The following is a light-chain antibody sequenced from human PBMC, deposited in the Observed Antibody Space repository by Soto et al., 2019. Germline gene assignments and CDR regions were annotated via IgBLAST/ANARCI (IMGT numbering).Light chain of an antibody. J-gene: IGKJ1*01. CDR2: GAS. CDR1: QSVSSSY. CDR3: QQCGSAPLT. V-gene: IGKV3-20*01. Sequence: EIVLTQSPGTLSLSPGERATLSCRASQSVSSSYLAWYQQKPGQAPRLLIYGASSRATGVPDRFSGSGSGTDFTLTISRLEPEDFAVYYCQQCGSAPLTFGQGTKVDNK.